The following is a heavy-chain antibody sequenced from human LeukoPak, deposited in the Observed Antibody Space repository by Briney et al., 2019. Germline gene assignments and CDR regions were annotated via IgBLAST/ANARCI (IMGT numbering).Heavy chain of an antibody. V-gene: IGHV4-39*01. CDR1: GGSISSSSYY. CDR3: ASQHTDYYYYMDV. D-gene: IGHD2-2*02. J-gene: IGHJ6*03. CDR2: IYYSGST. Sequence: TASETLSLTCTVSGGSISSSSYYWGWIRQPPGKGLEWIGSIYYSGSTYYNPSLKSRVTISVDTSKNQFSLKLSSVTAADTAVYYCASQHTDYYYYMDVWGKGTTVTVSS.